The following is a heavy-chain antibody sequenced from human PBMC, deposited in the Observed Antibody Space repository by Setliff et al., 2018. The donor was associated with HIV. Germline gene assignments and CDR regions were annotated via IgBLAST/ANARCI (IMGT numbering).Heavy chain of an antibody. V-gene: IGHV1-8*02. D-gene: IGHD3-22*01. J-gene: IGHJ4*02. CDR1: GYTFTSYD. CDR3: ARGRRPITMIVVVTLDY. Sequence: ASVKVSCKASGYTFTSYDINWVRQATGQGLEWMGWMNPNSGNTGYAQKFQGRVTMTRNTSISTAYMELSSLRSEDTAVYYCARGRRPITMIVVVTLDYWGQGTLVTVSS. CDR2: MNPNSGNT.